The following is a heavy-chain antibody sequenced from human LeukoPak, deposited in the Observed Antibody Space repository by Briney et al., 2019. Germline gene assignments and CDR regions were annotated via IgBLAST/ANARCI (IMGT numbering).Heavy chain of an antibody. CDR2: ISYSGNT. D-gene: IGHD6-13*01. CDR3: ATYTIAAGGYYYYGMDV. Sequence: SETLSLTCTVSGGSTSSYYWNWIRQPPGKGLEWIGYISYSGNTNYNPSLKSRVTISVDTSKNQFSLKLSSVTAADTAVYFCATYTIAAGGYYYYGMDVWGQGTTVTVSS. J-gene: IGHJ6*02. V-gene: IGHV4-59*08. CDR1: GGSTSSYY.